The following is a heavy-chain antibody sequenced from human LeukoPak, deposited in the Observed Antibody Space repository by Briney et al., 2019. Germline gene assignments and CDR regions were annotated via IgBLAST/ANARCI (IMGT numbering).Heavy chain of an antibody. CDR2: ISYDGSNK. CDR3: AKVERGYSYGDY. J-gene: IGHJ4*02. V-gene: IGHV3-30*18. Sequence: GGSLRLSCAASGFTFSSYGMHWVRQAPGKGLEWVAVISYDGSNKYYADPVKGRFTISRDNSKNTLYLQMNSLRAEDTAVYYCAKVERGYSYGDYWGQGTLVTVSS. CDR1: GFTFSSYG. D-gene: IGHD5-18*01.